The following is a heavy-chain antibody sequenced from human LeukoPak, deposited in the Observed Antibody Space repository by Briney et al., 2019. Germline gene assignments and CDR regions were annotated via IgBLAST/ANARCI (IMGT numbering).Heavy chain of an antibody. J-gene: IGHJ4*02. CDR1: GYTFTGYY. Sequence: GASVKVSCKASGYTFTGYYMHWVRQAPGQGLEWMGWTNPNSGGTNYAQKFQGWVTMTRDTSISTAYMELSRLRSDDTAVYYCARGDYDFWSGLDYWGQGTLVTVSS. CDR2: TNPNSGGT. D-gene: IGHD3-3*01. CDR3: ARGDYDFWSGLDY. V-gene: IGHV1-2*04.